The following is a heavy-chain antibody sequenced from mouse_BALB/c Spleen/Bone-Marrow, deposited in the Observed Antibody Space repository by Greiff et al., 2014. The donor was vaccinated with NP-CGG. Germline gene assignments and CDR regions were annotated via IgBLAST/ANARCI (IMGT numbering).Heavy chain of an antibody. V-gene: IGHV1-15*01. D-gene: IGHD2-2*01. Sequence: VQLVESGAELVRPGASVTLSCKASGYKFTDYEMHWVKQTPVHGLEWIGSIDPEAGGTAYNQNFKGKATLTADRSSTTAYMELRSLTSEDSAVYCCTREGIYFGYDVPMDYWGQGTSVTVSS. J-gene: IGHJ4*01. CDR1: GYKFTDYE. CDR2: IDPEAGGT. CDR3: TREGIYFGYDVPMDY.